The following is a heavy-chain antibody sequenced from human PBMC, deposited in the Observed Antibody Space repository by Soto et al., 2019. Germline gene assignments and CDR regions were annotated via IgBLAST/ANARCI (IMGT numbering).Heavy chain of an antibody. CDR2: ISPMFGAA. Sequence: QVQLVQSGAEMKKPGSSVKVSCQSSGCTFNTYAMNWVRQAPGQGPEWMGDISPMFGAANYAPKFQGRVTITADEYTGTSYMQLSSLTSEDTALYFCAREVQVHTPAFVYWGQGTLVNVSS. D-gene: IGHD3-10*01. J-gene: IGHJ4*02. V-gene: IGHV1-69*19. CDR1: GCTFNTYA. CDR3: AREVQVHTPAFVY.